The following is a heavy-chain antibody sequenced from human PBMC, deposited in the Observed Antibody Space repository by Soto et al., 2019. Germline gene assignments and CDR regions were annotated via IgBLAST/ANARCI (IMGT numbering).Heavy chain of an antibody. Sequence: ASLKISCKGCGYSFTTYWIGWVRQMPGKGLEWMGVIYPGDSDIRFSPSFQGQVTISADMSLSTAYLQWSSLRVSDTAMYYCARQAYHYDTNSFGYWGQGTLVTVSS. CDR2: IYPGDSDI. CDR1: GYSFTTYW. CDR3: ARQAYHYDTNSFGY. V-gene: IGHV5-51*01. J-gene: IGHJ4*02. D-gene: IGHD3-22*01.